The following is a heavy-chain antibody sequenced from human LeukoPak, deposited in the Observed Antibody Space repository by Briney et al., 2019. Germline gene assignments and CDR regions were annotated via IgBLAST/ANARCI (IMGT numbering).Heavy chain of an antibody. CDR2: ISYDGSNK. CDR3: AKEERYYYDSSGYYYLYFDY. D-gene: IGHD3-22*01. J-gene: IGHJ4*02. V-gene: IGHV3-30*18. Sequence: PGGSLRLSCAASGFTFSSYGMHWVRQAPGKGLEWVAVISYDGSNKYYADSVEGRFTISRDNSKNTLYLQMNSLRAEDTAVYYCAKEERYYYDSSGYYYLYFDYWGQGTLVTVSS. CDR1: GFTFSSYG.